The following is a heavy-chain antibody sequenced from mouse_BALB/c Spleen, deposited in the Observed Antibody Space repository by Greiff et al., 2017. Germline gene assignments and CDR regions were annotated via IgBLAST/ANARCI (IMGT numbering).Heavy chain of an antibody. CDR3: ARERGFAY. Sequence: EVKLMESGGGLVQPGGSRKLSCAASGFTFSSFGMHWVRQAPEKGLEWVAYISSGSSTIYYADTVKGRFTISRDNPKNTLFLQMTSLRSEDTAMYYCARERGFAYWGQGTLVTVSA. CDR2: ISSGSSTI. CDR1: GFTFSSFG. J-gene: IGHJ3*01. V-gene: IGHV5-17*02.